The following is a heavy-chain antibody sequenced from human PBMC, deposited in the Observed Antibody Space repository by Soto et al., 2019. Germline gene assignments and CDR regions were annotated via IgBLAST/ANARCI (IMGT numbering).Heavy chain of an antibody. J-gene: IGHJ6*02. Sequence: GASVKVSCKASGYTFTGYYMPWVRQAPGQGLEWMGWINPNSGGTNYAQKFQGRVTMTRDTSISTAYMELSRLRSDDTAVYYCARAAPVAGTSFAYYYYGMDVWGQGTTVTVSS. D-gene: IGHD6-19*01. V-gene: IGHV1-2*02. CDR1: GYTFTGYY. CDR3: ARAAPVAGTSFAYYYYGMDV. CDR2: INPNSGGT.